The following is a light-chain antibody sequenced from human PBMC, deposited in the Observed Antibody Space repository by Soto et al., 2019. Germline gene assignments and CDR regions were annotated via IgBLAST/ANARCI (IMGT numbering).Light chain of an antibody. Sequence: QSALTQPASVSGSPGQSITISCTGTNSDVGNYNLVSWYQHHPGKAPKLMIYEGNKRPSGVSNRFSGSKSGYTASLTISGLQAEDEADYYCCSYADSNSRVFGGGTKLTVL. CDR2: EGN. J-gene: IGLJ2*01. V-gene: IGLV2-23*01. CDR1: NSDVGNYNL. CDR3: CSYADSNSRV.